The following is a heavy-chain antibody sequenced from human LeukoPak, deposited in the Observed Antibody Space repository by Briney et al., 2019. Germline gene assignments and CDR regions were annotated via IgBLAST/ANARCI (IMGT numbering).Heavy chain of an antibody. V-gene: IGHV4-4*07. CDR1: GGSISSYY. CDR2: IYTSGST. CDR3: ARDRFYAILTGPTYYYMDV. Sequence: PSETLSLTCTVSGGSISSYYWSWIRQPAGKGLEWIGRIYTSGSTNYNPSIKSRVTMSVDTSKNQFSLKLSSVTAADTAVYYCARDRFYAILTGPTYYYMDVWGKGTTVTVSS. J-gene: IGHJ6*03. D-gene: IGHD3-9*01.